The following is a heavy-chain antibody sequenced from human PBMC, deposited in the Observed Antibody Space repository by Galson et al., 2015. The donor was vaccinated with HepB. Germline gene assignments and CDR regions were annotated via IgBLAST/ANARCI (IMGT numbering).Heavy chain of an antibody. CDR3: ARDDCSGGGCYMVDN. CDR1: GYTFTGYY. CDR2: ISPNSGGT. J-gene: IGHJ4*02. D-gene: IGHD2-15*01. V-gene: IGHV1-2*06. Sequence: SVKVSCKASGYTFTGYYMHWVRQAPGQGLEWMGRISPNSGGTNYAQKFQGRVTMTRDTSISTAYMELSRLRSDDTAVYYCARDDCSGGGCYMVDNWGQGTLVTVSS.